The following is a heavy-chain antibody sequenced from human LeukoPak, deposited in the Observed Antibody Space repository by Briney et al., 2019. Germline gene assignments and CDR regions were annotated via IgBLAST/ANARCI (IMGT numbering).Heavy chain of an antibody. Sequence: GESLKISCKGSGYSFTNYWIGWVRQMPGKGLEWMGIIYPGDSYTRYSPSFQGQVTISVDKSISTAYLQWSSLKASDTAIYYCARSYYHESGYLFDYWGQGTLVTVSS. J-gene: IGHJ4*02. CDR2: IYPGDSYT. V-gene: IGHV5-51*01. CDR3: ARSYYHESGYLFDY. CDR1: GYSFTNYW. D-gene: IGHD3-22*01.